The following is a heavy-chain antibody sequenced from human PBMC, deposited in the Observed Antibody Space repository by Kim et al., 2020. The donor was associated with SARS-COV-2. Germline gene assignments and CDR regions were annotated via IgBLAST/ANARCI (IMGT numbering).Heavy chain of an antibody. J-gene: IGHJ6*02. D-gene: IGHD4-17*01. CDR3: ARDSYGDQRGGMDV. V-gene: IGHV1-2*02. Sequence: ASVKVSCKASGYTFTGYYMHWVRQAPGQGLEWMGWINPNSGGTNYAQKFQGRVTMTRDTSISTAYMELSRLRSDDTAVYYCARDSYGDQRGGMDVWGQGTTVTVSS. CDR2: INPNSGGT. CDR1: GYTFTGYY.